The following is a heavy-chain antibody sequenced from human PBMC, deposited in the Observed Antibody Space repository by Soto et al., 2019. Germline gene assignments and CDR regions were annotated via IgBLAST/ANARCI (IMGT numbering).Heavy chain of an antibody. D-gene: IGHD2-21*01. CDR2: MSYAGSNK. Sequence: QVQLVESGGGVVQPGRSLRLSCAASGFTFSSYAMPWVRQAPGEGLAWVAVMSYAGSNKVYADSVKGRFTIPRDNSKNTQYRQMNSLRAEDTAVEYCARVGDPTPGAFESWGQGTMVTVS. J-gene: IGHJ3*02. CDR1: GFTFSSYA. CDR3: ARVGDPTPGAFES. V-gene: IGHV3-30-3*01.